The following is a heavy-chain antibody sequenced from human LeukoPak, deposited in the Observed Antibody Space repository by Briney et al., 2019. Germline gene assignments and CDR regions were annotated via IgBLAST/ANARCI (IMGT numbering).Heavy chain of an antibody. J-gene: IGHJ4*02. CDR2: INPNRGST. CDR1: GYTFTSYY. Sequence: GASVKVSCKASGYTFTSYYMYWVRQAPGQGLEWMGIINPNRGSTSYAQKFQGRVTMTRDMSTSTVYMELSSLRSEDTAVYYCAKTPVGMVTLDYWGQGTLVTVSS. D-gene: IGHD5-24*01. V-gene: IGHV1-46*01. CDR3: AKTPVGMVTLDY.